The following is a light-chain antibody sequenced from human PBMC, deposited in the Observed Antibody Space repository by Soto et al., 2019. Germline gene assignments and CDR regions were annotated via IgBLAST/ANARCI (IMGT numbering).Light chain of an antibody. V-gene: IGKV3-15*01. CDR1: QSVGNN. J-gene: IGKJ1*01. Sequence: DIVLTQSPAPLSVSPGERASLSCVASQSVGNNLAWYRQKPGQAPRLLVYGASTRATGVPARFSGSGSGTECTLIISSLQSEDVAVYYCQQYNSWPRTLGQGTKVDIK. CDR2: GAS. CDR3: QQYNSWPRT.